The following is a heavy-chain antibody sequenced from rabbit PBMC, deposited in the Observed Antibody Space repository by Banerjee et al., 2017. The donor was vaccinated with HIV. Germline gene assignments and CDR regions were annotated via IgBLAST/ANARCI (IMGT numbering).Heavy chain of an antibody. D-gene: IGHD8-1*01. CDR2: IYGDKGRP. V-gene: IGHV1S7*01. J-gene: IGHJ6*01. CDR1: GFDLTTYY. Sequence: QLKETGGGLVQPGGSLTLSCKASGFDLTTYYMNWVRQAPGKGLEWIGSIYGDKGRPYYASWVSGRFTISSDNAQNTVDLQMNSLTAVDRATYFCVRDAYAGSSYGYGMDLWGQGTLVTVS. CDR3: VRDAYAGSSYGYGMDL.